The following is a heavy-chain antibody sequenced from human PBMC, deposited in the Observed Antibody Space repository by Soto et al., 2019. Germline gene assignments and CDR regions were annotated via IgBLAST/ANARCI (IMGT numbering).Heavy chain of an antibody. D-gene: IGHD2-2*01. J-gene: IGHJ6*02. V-gene: IGHV3-33*01. Sequence: QVHLVESGGGVVQPGRSLRLSCATSGFSFSSYGLHWVRQAPGKGLEWVARIWFDGRNEYYAHSVTGRVTISRDNSKTTRYLQMNSLRPEETAVYFCARDRLPGDPLNYYHYVMDVWGQGTTVTVSS. CDR1: GFSFSSYG. CDR2: IWFDGRNE. CDR3: ARDRLPGDPLNYYHYVMDV.